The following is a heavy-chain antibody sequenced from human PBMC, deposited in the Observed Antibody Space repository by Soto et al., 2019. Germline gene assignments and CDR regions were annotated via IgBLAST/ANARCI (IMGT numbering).Heavy chain of an antibody. Sequence: PGGSLRLSCAASGFTFSSYAMSWVRQAPGKXLEWVSAISGSGGSTYYADSVKGRFTISRDNSKNTLYLQMNSLRAEDTAVYYCAKQSTVVTPGYYYYGMDVWGQGTTVTVSS. CDR1: GFTFSSYA. CDR2: ISGSGGST. D-gene: IGHD4-17*01. V-gene: IGHV3-23*01. CDR3: AKQSTVVTPGYYYYGMDV. J-gene: IGHJ6*02.